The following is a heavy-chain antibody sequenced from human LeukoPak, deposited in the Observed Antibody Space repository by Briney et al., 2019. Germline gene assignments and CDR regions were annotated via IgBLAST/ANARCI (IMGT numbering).Heavy chain of an antibody. V-gene: IGHV3-53*01. CDR2: IYSGGTT. CDR3: ARVSSDSSGWYEFDY. J-gene: IGHJ4*02. D-gene: IGHD6-19*01. CDR1: GFIVSSNY. Sequence: GGSLRLPCAASGFIVSSNYMSWVRQAPGKGLEWVSVIYSGGTTYYADSVKGRFTISRDNSKNTLYLQMNSLRAEDTAVYYCARVSSDSSGWYEFDYWGQGTLVTVSS.